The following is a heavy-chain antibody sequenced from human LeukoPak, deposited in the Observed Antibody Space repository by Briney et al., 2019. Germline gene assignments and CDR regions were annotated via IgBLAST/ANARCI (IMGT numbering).Heavy chain of an antibody. J-gene: IGHJ4*02. D-gene: IGHD6-13*01. Sequence: GGSQRLSCATSGFTFSNYAMSWVRQTPGKGLEWVSGINDRGDKAFYADSVKGRFTISRDNSKSTLYLQMSSLRAEDTAVYYCTKEEAAIGRPKFDYWGQGTLVSVSS. CDR2: INDRGDKA. CDR3: TKEEAAIGRPKFDY. V-gene: IGHV3-23*01. CDR1: GFTFSNYA.